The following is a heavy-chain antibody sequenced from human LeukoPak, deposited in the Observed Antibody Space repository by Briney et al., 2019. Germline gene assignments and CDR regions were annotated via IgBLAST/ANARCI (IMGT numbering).Heavy chain of an antibody. CDR1: GFTFNTYS. D-gene: IGHD3-10*01. CDR3: ARDESYAFDY. J-gene: IGHJ4*02. CDR2: ISGSSSTI. V-gene: IGHV3-48*04. Sequence: GGSLRLSCAAPGFTFNTYSMNWVRQAQGKGLEWVSYISGSSSTIWYADSVKGRFTISRDNAKNSLYLQLDSLRAEDTAVYYCARDESYAFDYWGQGTLVTVSS.